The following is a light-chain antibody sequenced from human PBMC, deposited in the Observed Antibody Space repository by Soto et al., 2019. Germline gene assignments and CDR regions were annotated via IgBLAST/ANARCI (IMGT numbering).Light chain of an antibody. CDR2: GAS. Sequence: EIVLTQSPGTLSLSPGERATLSCRASRSISSTYLAGYQPKPGQAPRLLIYGASSRATGIPDRFSGSGSGTXFTXXXSXXEPEDFAVYYCQQYGGSPPYTFGQGTKLEIK. CDR3: QQYGGSPPYT. J-gene: IGKJ2*01. CDR1: RSISSTY. V-gene: IGKV3-20*01.